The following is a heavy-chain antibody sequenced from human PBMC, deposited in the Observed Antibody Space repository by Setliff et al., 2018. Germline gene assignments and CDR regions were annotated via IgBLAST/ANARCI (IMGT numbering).Heavy chain of an antibody. D-gene: IGHD6-19*01. V-gene: IGHV1-18*01. CDR2: ISAYDGNT. CDR3: ARSPPNRGSGSGWYGDF. Sequence: ASVKVSCKASGYTFTNYGITCVRQAPGQGLEWMGWISAYDGNTKFAQNIQGRVTLTTDTPTSTAYMELRSLRSDDTAVYYCARSPPNRGSGSGWYGDFWGQGTRVTVS. J-gene: IGHJ4*02. CDR1: GYTFTNYG.